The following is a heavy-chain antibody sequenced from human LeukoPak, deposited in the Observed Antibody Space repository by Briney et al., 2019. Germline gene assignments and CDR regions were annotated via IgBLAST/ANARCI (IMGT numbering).Heavy chain of an antibody. Sequence: GASVKVSCKASGYTFTSYGISWVRQAPGQGLEWMGWINPNSGGTTHAQNFQDRVTMTRDTSINAAYMELSRLTSGDTAVYYCARDDYSGTYRPFDYWGQGTLVSVSS. J-gene: IGHJ4*02. CDR2: INPNSGGT. CDR3: ARDDYSGTYRPFDY. D-gene: IGHD1-26*01. CDR1: GYTFTSYG. V-gene: IGHV1-2*02.